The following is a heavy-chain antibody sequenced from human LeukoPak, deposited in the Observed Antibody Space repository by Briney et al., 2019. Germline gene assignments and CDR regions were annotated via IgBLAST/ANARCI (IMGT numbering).Heavy chain of an antibody. V-gene: IGHV3-11*01. CDR1: GFTFSDYY. CDR3: ASAVAGAYYFDY. CDR2: ISSSGSTI. Sequence: PGASQRLSCAASGFTFSDYYMSWIRQAPGKRLERVSYISSSGSTIYYADSVKGRFTISRDNAKNSLYLQMNSLRAEDTAVYYCASAVAGAYYFDYWGQGTLVTVSS. J-gene: IGHJ4*02. D-gene: IGHD6-19*01.